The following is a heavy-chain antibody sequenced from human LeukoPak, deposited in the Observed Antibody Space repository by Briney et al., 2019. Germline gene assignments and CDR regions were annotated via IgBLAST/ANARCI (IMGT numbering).Heavy chain of an antibody. CDR3: ARGYSSSWYVSAEFDY. Sequence: ASVKVSCKASGYTFTGYYMHWVRQAPGQGLEWMGWINPNSGGTNYAQKFQGRVTMTRDTSISTAYMELSRLRSDDTAVYYCARGYSSSWYVSAEFDYWGQGTLVTVYS. CDR1: GYTFTGYY. CDR2: INPNSGGT. J-gene: IGHJ4*02. D-gene: IGHD6-13*01. V-gene: IGHV1-2*02.